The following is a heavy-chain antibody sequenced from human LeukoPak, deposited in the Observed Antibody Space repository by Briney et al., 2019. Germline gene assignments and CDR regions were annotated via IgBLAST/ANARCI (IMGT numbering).Heavy chain of an antibody. D-gene: IGHD5-18*01. Sequence: PGGSLRLSCAASGFTVSSNYMSWVRQAPGKGLEWVSVIYSGGSTYYADSVKGRFTISRDNSKNTLYLQMNSLRAEDTAVYYCARARHSYGYRGGSYYFDYWGQGTLVTVSS. CDR2: IYSGGST. CDR3: ARARHSYGYRGGSYYFDY. CDR1: GFTVSSNY. V-gene: IGHV3-66*01. J-gene: IGHJ4*02.